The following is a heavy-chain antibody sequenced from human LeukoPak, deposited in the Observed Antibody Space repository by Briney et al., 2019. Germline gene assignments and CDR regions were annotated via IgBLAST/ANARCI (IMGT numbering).Heavy chain of an antibody. Sequence: SETLSLTCSVSGGSISSSAYYWGWIRQPPGQGLEWIGSTYYSGNTYYNPSLKSPVTISIDTSQNQFSLRLISVTAAGTAVYYCARGGYYGSGNDFRFDPWGQGTLVTVSS. CDR2: TYYSGNT. CDR3: ARGGYYGSGNDFRFDP. CDR1: GGSISSSAYY. D-gene: IGHD3-10*01. V-gene: IGHV4-39*07. J-gene: IGHJ5*02.